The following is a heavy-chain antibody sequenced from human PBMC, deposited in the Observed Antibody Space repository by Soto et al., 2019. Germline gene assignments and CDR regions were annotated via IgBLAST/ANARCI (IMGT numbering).Heavy chain of an antibody. CDR3: ARLRGVRGSPAPPYYYYGMDV. J-gene: IGHJ6*02. D-gene: IGHD3-10*01. CDR2: IYYSGST. Sequence: SETLSLTCTVSGGSISSYYWGWIRQPPGKGLEWIGYIYYSGSTNYNPSLKSRVTISVDTSKNHFSLKLSSVTAADTAVYYCARLRGVRGSPAPPYYYYGMDVWGQGTTVTVSS. CDR1: GGSISSYY. V-gene: IGHV4-59*08.